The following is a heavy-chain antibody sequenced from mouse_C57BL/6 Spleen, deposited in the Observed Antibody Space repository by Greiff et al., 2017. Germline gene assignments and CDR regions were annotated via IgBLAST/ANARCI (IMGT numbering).Heavy chain of an antibody. J-gene: IGHJ4*01. CDR3: AKNEDYGSSYDAMDY. D-gene: IGHD1-1*01. Sequence: VQGVESGPGLVQPSQSLSITCTVSGFSLTSYGVHWVRQSPGKGLEWLGVIWRGGSTDYNAAFMSRLSITKDNSKSQVFCKMNSLQADDTSIYYCAKNEDYGSSYDAMDYWGQGTSVTVSS. CDR1: GFSLTSYG. V-gene: IGHV2-5*01. CDR2: IWRGGST.